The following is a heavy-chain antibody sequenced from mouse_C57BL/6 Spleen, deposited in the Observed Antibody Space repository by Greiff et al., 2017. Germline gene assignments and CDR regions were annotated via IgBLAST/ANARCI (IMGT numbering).Heavy chain of an antibody. D-gene: IGHD1-1*01. CDR3: AREGSTTVVADFDD. CDR1: GYAFSSSW. J-gene: IGHJ2*01. Sequence: QVQLQQSGPELVKPGASVKISCKASGYAFSSSWMNWLKPRPGTGLEWIGRIYPGDGGTNYNGKFKGKATLTADKSSSTAYMQHSSLAAEDSAVYFCAREGSTTVVADFDDWGQGTTVTVSS. CDR2: IYPGDGGT. V-gene: IGHV1-82*01.